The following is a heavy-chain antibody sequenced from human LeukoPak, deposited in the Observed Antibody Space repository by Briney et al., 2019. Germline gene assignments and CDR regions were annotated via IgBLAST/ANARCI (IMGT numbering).Heavy chain of an antibody. Sequence: ASVMVSCKASGYTFTSYAMHWVRQAPGQRLEWMGWINAGNGNTKYSQKFQGRVTITRDTSASTAYMELSSLRSEDTAVYYCARCPSTTYYFDYWGQGTLVTVSS. D-gene: IGHD5/OR15-5a*01. V-gene: IGHV1-3*01. CDR2: INAGNGNT. CDR1: GYTFTSYA. CDR3: ARCPSTTYYFDY. J-gene: IGHJ4*02.